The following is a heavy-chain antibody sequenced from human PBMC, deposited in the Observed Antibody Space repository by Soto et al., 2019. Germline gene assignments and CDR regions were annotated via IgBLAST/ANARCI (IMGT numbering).Heavy chain of an antibody. V-gene: IGHV3-15*01. CDR3: VEGWNDF. D-gene: IGHD1-1*01. J-gene: IGHJ4*02. Sequence: EVQLVESGGDLVKPGGYLRLSCVTSGFMFSSAWMSWVRQAPGKGLEWVGRIKSKADGGARDYAAPVKGRFSISRDDSKNTLYLQMHSLRAEDTAVYYCVEGWNDFWGQGTLVTVSS. CDR1: GFMFSSAW. CDR2: IKSKADGGAR.